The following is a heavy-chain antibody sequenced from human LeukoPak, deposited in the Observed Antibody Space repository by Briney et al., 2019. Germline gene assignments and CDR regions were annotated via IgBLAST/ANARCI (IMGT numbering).Heavy chain of an antibody. D-gene: IGHD3-22*01. V-gene: IGHV1-69*05. CDR1: GGTFSSYA. J-gene: IGHJ5*02. CDR3: AGSYYDSSGYFWFDP. CDR2: IIPIFGTA. Sequence: SVKVSCKASGGTFSSYAISWVRQAPGQGLEWMGRIIPIFGTADYAQKFQGRVTITTDESTSTAYMELSSLRSEDTAVYYCAGSYYDSSGYFWFDPWGQGTLVTVSS.